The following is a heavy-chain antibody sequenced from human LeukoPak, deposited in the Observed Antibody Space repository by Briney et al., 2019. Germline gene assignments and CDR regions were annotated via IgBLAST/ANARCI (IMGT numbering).Heavy chain of an antibody. CDR3: AKDENPRDYNYSGMDV. CDR1: GFTFSGFTFSSYA. V-gene: IGHV3-30-3*01. Sequence: PGWSLRLSCAASGFTFSGFTFSSYAMHWVRQAPGKGLEWVAVVSNDDSIKYYAESLKGRLTISRDNSKNTLYLQMNDLRHEHTAVYYCAKDENPRDYNYSGMDVWGQGTTVTVSS. D-gene: IGHD2/OR15-2a*01. J-gene: IGHJ6*02. CDR2: VSNDDSIK.